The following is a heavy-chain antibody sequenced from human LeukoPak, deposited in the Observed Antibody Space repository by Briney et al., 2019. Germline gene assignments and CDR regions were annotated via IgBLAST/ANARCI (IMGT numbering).Heavy chain of an antibody. CDR3: VKDGYQPTYYYDSSGYYPDY. V-gene: IGHV3-33*06. CDR2: IWYDGSNK. J-gene: IGHJ4*02. D-gene: IGHD3-22*01. CDR1: GCTFSSYG. Sequence: SGGSLRLSCAASGCTFSSYGMHWVRQAPAKGLEWVAVIWYDGSNKYYADSVKGRFTISRDNSKNTLYLQMNSLRAEDTAVYYCVKDGYQPTYYYDSSGYYPDYWGQGTLVTVSS.